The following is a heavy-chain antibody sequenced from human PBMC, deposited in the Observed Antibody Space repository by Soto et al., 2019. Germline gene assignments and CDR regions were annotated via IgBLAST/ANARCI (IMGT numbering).Heavy chain of an antibody. V-gene: IGHV5-51*01. D-gene: IGHD4-17*01. Sequence: PGESLNISCKGSGYSFTSYWIGWVRQMPGKGLEWMGIIYPSDSDTRYSPSFQGQVTISADKSISTAYLQWSSLKASDTAMYYCARLAGDYSEGYYYYMDVWGKGTTVTVSS. CDR1: GYSFTSYW. J-gene: IGHJ6*03. CDR3: ARLAGDYSEGYYYYMDV. CDR2: IYPSDSDT.